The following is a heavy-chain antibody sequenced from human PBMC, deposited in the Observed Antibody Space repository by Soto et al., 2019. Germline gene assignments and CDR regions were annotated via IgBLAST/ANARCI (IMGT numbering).Heavy chain of an antibody. D-gene: IGHD4-17*01. CDR1: GFTFRYYA. J-gene: IGHJ6*02. Sequence: GGSLRLSCEVSGFTFRYYAMGWGRQAPGRGLEWVSTMRYGSGSKYYADSVRGRVAVSRDNSKDTLYLQMNSQRAAGTALDYCGKDYQAGDYGDRNFSFAGVDVCGEGTTVTVS. CDR3: GKDYQAGDYGDRNFSFAGVDV. V-gene: IGHV3-23*01. CDR2: MRYGSGSK.